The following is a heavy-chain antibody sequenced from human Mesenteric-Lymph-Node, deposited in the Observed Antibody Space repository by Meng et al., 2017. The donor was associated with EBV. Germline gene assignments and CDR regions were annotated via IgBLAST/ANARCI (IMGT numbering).Heavy chain of an antibody. J-gene: IGHJ4*02. Sequence: QGQLQGSGPGLVQPSATLSLTCTVSCGSVSAGSYYWSWIRQSPGKGPEWIGYISYSHYTKQNPSLRSRVTISIDTSKNQFSLKLTSVTAADTAVYYCARSHYSGTYWGGLFDYWGQGALVTVSS. D-gene: IGHD1-26*01. V-gene: IGHV4-61*01. CDR3: ARSHYSGTYWGGLFDY. CDR2: ISYSHYT. CDR1: CGSVSAGSYY.